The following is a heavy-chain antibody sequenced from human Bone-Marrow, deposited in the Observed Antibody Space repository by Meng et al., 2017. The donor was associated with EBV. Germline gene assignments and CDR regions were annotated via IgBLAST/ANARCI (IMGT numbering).Heavy chain of an antibody. J-gene: IGHJ4*02. V-gene: IGHV3-23*04. CDR3: AKAKMTEGYFDS. CDR2: ISGSGGST. Sequence: EVPWVGSGGGFVQPGGSLRLSCAASGLTFSSYAMSWVRQAPGKGLEWVSAISGSGGSTYYADSVKGRFTISRDNSKNTLYLQMNSLRAEDTAVYYCAKAKMTEGYFDSWGQGTLVTVSS. CDR1: GLTFSSYA. D-gene: IGHD2-21*02.